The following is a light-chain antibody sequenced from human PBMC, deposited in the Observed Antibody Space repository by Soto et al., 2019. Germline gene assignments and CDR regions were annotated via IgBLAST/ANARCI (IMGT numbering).Light chain of an antibody. Sequence: DIQMTQSLSSVSASVGDRVTITCRASQAISSWLGWYQQKQGKAPKLLIYGASGLQSGVPSRFSGSGCGTDSTLTLSSLQPEDFATSYCQHGNSFPPRTFGGGTKVEIK. V-gene: IGKV1D-12*01. J-gene: IGKJ4*02. CDR1: QAISSW. CDR3: QHGNSFPPRT. CDR2: GAS.